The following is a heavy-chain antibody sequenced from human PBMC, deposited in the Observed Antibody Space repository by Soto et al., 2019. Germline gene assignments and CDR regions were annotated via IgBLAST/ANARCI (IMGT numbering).Heavy chain of an antibody. V-gene: IGHV3-33*08. CDR3: ARDFSYGSGSF. D-gene: IGHD3-10*01. CDR2: IWHDGSRQ. Sequence: QVLLVESGGGVVQPGRSLRLSCTASGFTFSTYGFHWVRQAPGKGLEWVADIWHDGSRQYYADSVKGRFTISRDDSKNTLYLQMNSLRDDDTAVYYCARDFSYGSGSFGGQGTLVTVSS. CDR1: GFTFSTYG. J-gene: IGHJ4*02.